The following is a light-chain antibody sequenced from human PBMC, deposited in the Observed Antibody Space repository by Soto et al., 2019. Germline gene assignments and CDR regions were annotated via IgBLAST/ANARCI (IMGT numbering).Light chain of an antibody. CDR3: CSYAGSQTWV. CDR1: SSDVGAYVY. Sequence: QCALTQPRSVSGSPGQSVTISCTGTSSDVGAYVYVSWYQQHPGKAPKLIIYDVSKRPSGVPDRFSGSKSGNTASLTISGLQAEDEADYYCCSYAGSQTWVFGGGTKVTVL. CDR2: DVS. V-gene: IGLV2-11*01. J-gene: IGLJ3*02.